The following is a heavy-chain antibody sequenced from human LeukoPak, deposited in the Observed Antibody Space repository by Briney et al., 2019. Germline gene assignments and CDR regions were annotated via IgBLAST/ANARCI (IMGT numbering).Heavy chain of an antibody. Sequence: PGGSLRLSCAASGFTFSSYARHWVRQAPGKGLEWVAVISYDGSNKYYADSVKGRFTISRDNAKNSLYLQMNSLRAEDTAVYYCASSYQLPAGYYYMDVWGKGTTVTVSS. J-gene: IGHJ6*03. V-gene: IGHV3-30-3*01. CDR1: GFTFSSYA. CDR2: ISYDGSNK. D-gene: IGHD2-2*01. CDR3: ASSYQLPAGYYYMDV.